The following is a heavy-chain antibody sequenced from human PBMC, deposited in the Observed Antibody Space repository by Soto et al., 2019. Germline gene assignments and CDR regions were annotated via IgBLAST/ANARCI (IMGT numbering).Heavy chain of an antibody. CDR2: IDPSNSYT. J-gene: IGHJ6*02. D-gene: IGHD6-13*01. CDR1: GYSFTSYW. V-gene: IGHV5-10-1*01. Sequence: PGQSLTLSCNGSGYSFTSYWINWVRQMPGKGLEWMGSIDPSNSYTNYSPSFQGPVTISADKSISTAYLQWSSLKASYSGMYYRASGIAAGGTHYGMEVWGQGTTVTVSS. CDR3: ASGIAAGGTHYGMEV.